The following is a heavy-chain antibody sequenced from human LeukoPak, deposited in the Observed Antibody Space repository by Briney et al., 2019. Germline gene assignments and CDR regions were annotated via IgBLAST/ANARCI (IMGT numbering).Heavy chain of an antibody. J-gene: IGHJ4*02. Sequence: GGSLRLSCAASGFTFSSYGMHWVRQAPGKGLEWVAVISYDGSNKYYADSVKGRFTISRDNSKNTLYLQTNSLRAEDTAVYYCAKELRCGGDCYEFDYWGQGTLVTVSS. CDR1: GFTFSSYG. V-gene: IGHV3-30*18. CDR3: AKELRCGGDCYEFDY. D-gene: IGHD2-21*02. CDR2: ISYDGSNK.